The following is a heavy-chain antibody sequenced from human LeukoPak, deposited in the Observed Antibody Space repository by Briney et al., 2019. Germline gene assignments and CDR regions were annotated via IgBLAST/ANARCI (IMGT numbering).Heavy chain of an antibody. J-gene: IGHJ4*02. V-gene: IGHV4-39*01. CDR2: IYYSGST. Sequence: SETLSLTCTVSGGSISSSSYYWGWIRQPPGKGLEWIGSIYYSGSTYYDPSLKSRVTISVDTSKNQFSLKLSSVTAADTAVYYCARLTIYASGEDSWGQGTLVTDSS. D-gene: IGHD2/OR15-2a*01. CDR1: GGSISSSSYY. CDR3: ARLTIYASGEDS.